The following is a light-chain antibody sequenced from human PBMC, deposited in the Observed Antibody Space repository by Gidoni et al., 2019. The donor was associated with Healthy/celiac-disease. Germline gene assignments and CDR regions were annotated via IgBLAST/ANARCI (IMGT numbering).Light chain of an antibody. CDR3: QQYNNWPST. CDR1: QSVSSN. V-gene: IGKV3-15*01. CDR2: GAS. Sequence: EIVMTQSPATLSVSPGERATLSCRASQSVSSNLAWYQQKPGQAPRLLIYGASTRATGIPAMFSCSGSGTEFTLTISSLQSEDFAVYYCQQYNNWPSTFGQGTKVEIK. J-gene: IGKJ1*01.